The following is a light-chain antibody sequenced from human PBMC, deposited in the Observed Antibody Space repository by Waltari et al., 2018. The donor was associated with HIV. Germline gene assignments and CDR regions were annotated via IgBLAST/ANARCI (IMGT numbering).Light chain of an antibody. CDR1: SSNIGDNY. J-gene: IGLJ3*02. V-gene: IGLV1-47*01. CDR3: AAWDDSLSGWV. CDR2: RNS. Sequence: QSALTRPPSTSGTPGQTVTIPCSGSSSNIGDNYVSWYQQPPGTAPKLLIYRNSQRPSGVRDRFSGSKSGTSASLAINDLRSEDEAEYHCAAWDDSLSGWVFGGGTNLTVL.